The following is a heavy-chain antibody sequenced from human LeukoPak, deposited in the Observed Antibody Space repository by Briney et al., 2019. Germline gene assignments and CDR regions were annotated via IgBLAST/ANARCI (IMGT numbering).Heavy chain of an antibody. J-gene: IGHJ4*02. CDR1: GFTFSSYA. V-gene: IGHV3-64D*09. Sequence: GGSLRLSCSASGFTFSSYAIHWVRQAPGKGREYVSAISSNGGSTYYADSVKGRFTISRDNSKNTLYLQMSSLRSEDTAVYYCVRDPVNSSFRTYWGQGTLVTVSS. CDR2: ISSNGGST. D-gene: IGHD6-13*01. CDR3: VRDPVNSSFRTY.